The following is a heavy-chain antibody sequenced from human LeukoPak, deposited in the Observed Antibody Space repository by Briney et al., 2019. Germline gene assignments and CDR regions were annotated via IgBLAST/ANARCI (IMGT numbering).Heavy chain of an antibody. CDR2: ISGSGGST. V-gene: IGHV3-23*01. D-gene: IGHD3-10*01. Sequence: GGSLRLSCAASGFTFSSYAMSWVRQAPGKGLEWVSAISGSGGSTYYADSVKGRFTISRDNSKNTLYLQMNSLRAEDTAVYYYAKPITMVRGVQVSFDYWGQGTLVTVSS. CDR3: AKPITMVRGVQVSFDY. J-gene: IGHJ4*02. CDR1: GFTFSSYA.